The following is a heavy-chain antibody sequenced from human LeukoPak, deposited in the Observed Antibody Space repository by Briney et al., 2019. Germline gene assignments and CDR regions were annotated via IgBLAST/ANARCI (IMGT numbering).Heavy chain of an antibody. CDR3: ARRTATVTNFDY. Sequence: SETLSLTCTVSGGSISSSSYYWGWIRQPPGMGLEWVGSMYYSGSAYYDPALNRRVTFSVDASKYQFSLKMSSVTAADASVYCCARRTATVTNFDYWGQGTLVTVSS. V-gene: IGHV4-39*01. D-gene: IGHD4-17*01. CDR2: MYYSGSA. CDR1: GGSISSSSYY. J-gene: IGHJ4*02.